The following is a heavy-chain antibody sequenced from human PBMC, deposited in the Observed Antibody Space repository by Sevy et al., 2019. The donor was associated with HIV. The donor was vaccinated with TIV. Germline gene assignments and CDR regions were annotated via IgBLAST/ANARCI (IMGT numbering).Heavy chain of an antibody. CDR1: GFTFSGSV. Sequence: GSLRLSCAASGFTFSGSVIYWVRQPSGKGLEWVGRIRSKADSYATAYAASVKGRFTISRDDSKNTAFLQMNVLKTEDTAVYYCATPTMTSLDYFDYWGQGTLVTVSS. CDR2: IRSKADSYAT. CDR3: ATPTMTSLDYFDY. J-gene: IGHJ4*02. D-gene: IGHD2-2*01. V-gene: IGHV3-73*01.